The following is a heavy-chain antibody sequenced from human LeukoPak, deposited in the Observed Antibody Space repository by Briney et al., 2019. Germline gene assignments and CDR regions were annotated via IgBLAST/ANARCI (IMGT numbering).Heavy chain of an antibody. Sequence: KPGGSLRLSCAASGFTFSDYYMSWIRQAPGKGLEWVSYISSSGSTIYYADSVKGRFTISRGNAKNSLYLQMNSLRAEDTAVYYCASRSRQDYDYVWGSYENAFDIWGQGTMVTVSS. CDR3: ASRSRQDYDYVWGSYENAFDI. J-gene: IGHJ3*02. CDR2: ISSSGSTI. D-gene: IGHD3-16*01. CDR1: GFTFSDYY. V-gene: IGHV3-11*01.